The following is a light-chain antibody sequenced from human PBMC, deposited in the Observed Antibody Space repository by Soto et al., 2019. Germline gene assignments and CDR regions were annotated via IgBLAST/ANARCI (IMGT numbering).Light chain of an antibody. Sequence: DDPMSQSPASVSASAGDRDTIPCRASENIRSYLNWYRQKPGKAPEVLIYAASKLQSGVPLRFSGGGSGTDFTLNITRLQPEDFATYYCQQTFGTPRTFGQGTKVDI. CDR3: QQTFGTPRT. J-gene: IGKJ1*01. CDR2: AAS. V-gene: IGKV1-39*01. CDR1: ENIRSY.